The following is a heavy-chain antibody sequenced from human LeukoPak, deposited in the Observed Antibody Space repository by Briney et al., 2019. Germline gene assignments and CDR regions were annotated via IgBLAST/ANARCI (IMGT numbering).Heavy chain of an antibody. V-gene: IGHV4-59*08. J-gene: IGHJ6*02. CDR2: ISDTGSA. Sequence: SETLSLTCAVSGGPISNYYWSYIRQPPGKGLEWIGYISDTGSASYNPSLKSRVSISIDTSKNQFFLKLTSVTAVDTAVYYCARLGGTSKLSSNLQGLDVWGQGTTVTVSS. CDR1: GGPISNYY. CDR3: ARLGGTSKLSSNLQGLDV. D-gene: IGHD3-16*01.